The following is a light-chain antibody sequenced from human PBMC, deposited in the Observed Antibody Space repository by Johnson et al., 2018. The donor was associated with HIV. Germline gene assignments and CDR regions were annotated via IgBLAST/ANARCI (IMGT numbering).Light chain of an antibody. CDR2: ENN. CDR3: GTWDTSLSAGGV. CDR1: SSNIGKNY. Sequence: QSVLTQSPSVSAAPGQMVSISCSGSSSNIGKNYVSWYQQFPGTAPKLLIHENNKRPSGIPDRFSGSKSGTSATLGITGLQTGDAADYYCGTWDTSLSAGGVFGTGTKVTVL. J-gene: IGLJ1*01. V-gene: IGLV1-51*02.